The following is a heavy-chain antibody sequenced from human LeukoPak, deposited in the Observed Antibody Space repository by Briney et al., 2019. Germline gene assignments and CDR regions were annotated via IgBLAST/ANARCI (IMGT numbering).Heavy chain of an antibody. Sequence: SETLSLTCAVYGGSFSGYYWSWIRQPPGKGLEWIGEINHSGSTNYNPSLKSRVTISVDTSKNQFSLKLSSVTAADTAVYYCARLIGYCSSTSCYSSYYFDYWGQGTLVTVSS. CDR3: ARLIGYCSSTSCYSSYYFDY. J-gene: IGHJ4*02. D-gene: IGHD2-2*02. CDR2: INHSGST. V-gene: IGHV4-34*01. CDR1: GGSFSGYY.